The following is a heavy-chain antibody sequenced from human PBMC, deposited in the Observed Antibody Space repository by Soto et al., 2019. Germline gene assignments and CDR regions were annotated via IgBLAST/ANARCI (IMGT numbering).Heavy chain of an antibody. CDR3: VKGGWLDY. J-gene: IGHJ4*02. CDR2: IRPSGDNT. V-gene: IGHV3-23*01. CDR1: GFPFSTYE. Sequence: EVQLLESGGGLVQPGGSLRLSCAASGFPFSTYEMSWVRQAPGKGLEWVSVIRPSGDNTYYAHSVKGRFTISRDNSKNTLYLQMNSLRAEDTALYYCVKGGWLDYWGQGTVVTVSS. D-gene: IGHD2-15*01.